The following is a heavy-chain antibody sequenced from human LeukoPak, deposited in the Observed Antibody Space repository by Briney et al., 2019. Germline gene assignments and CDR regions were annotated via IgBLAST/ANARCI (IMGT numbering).Heavy chain of an antibody. CDR3: ASDSVIVEEPPDY. J-gene: IGHJ4*02. D-gene: IGHD3-22*01. CDR2: IIPILGIA. CDR1: GGTFSSYA. Sequence: SVKVSCKASGGTFSSYAISWVRQAPGQGLEWMGRIIPILGIANYAQKFQGRVTITADKSTSTAYMELSSLRSEDTAVYYCASDSVIVEEPPDYWGQGTLVTVSS. V-gene: IGHV1-69*04.